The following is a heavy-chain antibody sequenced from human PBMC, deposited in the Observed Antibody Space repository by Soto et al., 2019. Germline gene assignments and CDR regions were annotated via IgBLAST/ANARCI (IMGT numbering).Heavy chain of an antibody. D-gene: IGHD3-3*01. Sequence: SETLSLTCTVSVGSISSGGYYWSWIRQHPGKGLEWIGYIYYSGSTYYNPSLKSRVTISVDTSKNQFSLKLSSVTAADTAVYYCARGGGVDVDYWGQGTLVTVSS. V-gene: IGHV4-31*03. CDR1: VGSISSGGYY. CDR3: ARGGGVDVDY. CDR2: IYYSGST. J-gene: IGHJ4*02.